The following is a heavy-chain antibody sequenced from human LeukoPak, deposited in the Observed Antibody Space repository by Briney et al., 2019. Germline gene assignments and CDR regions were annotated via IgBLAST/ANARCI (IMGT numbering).Heavy chain of an antibody. CDR2: ISSSSSTI. Sequence: PGGSLRLSCAASGFTFSSYSMNWVRQAPGKGLEWVSYISSSSSTIYYADSVKGRFTISRDNAKNSLYLQMNSLRAEDTAVYYCARWLQSQWLAEALYFDYWGQGTLVTVSS. CDR3: ARWLQSQWLAEALYFDY. V-gene: IGHV3-48*01. J-gene: IGHJ4*02. D-gene: IGHD6-19*01. CDR1: GFTFSSYS.